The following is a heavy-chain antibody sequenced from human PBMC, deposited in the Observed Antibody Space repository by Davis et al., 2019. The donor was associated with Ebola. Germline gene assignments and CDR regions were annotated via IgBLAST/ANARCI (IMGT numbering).Heavy chain of an antibody. CDR2: ISYDGSNK. J-gene: IGHJ4*02. V-gene: IGHV3-30-3*01. Sequence: GESLKISCAASGFTFSSYAMHWVRQAPGKGLEWVAVISYDGSNKYYADSVKGRFTISRDNSKNTLYLQMNSLRAEDTAVYYCARDGANTYYYDSSGYYAYWGQGTLVTVSS. CDR1: GFTFSSYA. CDR3: ARDGANTYYYDSSGYYAY. D-gene: IGHD3-22*01.